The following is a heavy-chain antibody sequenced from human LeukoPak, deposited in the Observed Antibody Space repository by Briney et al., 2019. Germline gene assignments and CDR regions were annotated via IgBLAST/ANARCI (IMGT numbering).Heavy chain of an antibody. D-gene: IGHD2-2*01. CDR3: ARSYCIGTNCYSHLFDY. V-gene: IGHV1-2*06. CDR1: GYTFTGDY. Sequence: AASVKVSCKASGYTFTGDYLHWVRQAPGQGLEWMGRINPNSGGANYAQNFQGRVTMTRDTSISTAHMELSRLRSDDTAVYYCARSYCIGTNCYSHLFDYWGQGTLVTVSS. CDR2: INPNSGGA. J-gene: IGHJ4*02.